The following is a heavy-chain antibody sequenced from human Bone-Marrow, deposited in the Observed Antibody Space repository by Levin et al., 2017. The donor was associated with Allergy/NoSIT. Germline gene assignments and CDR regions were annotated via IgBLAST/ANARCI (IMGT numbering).Heavy chain of an antibody. CDR2: ILPMFGTT. V-gene: IGHV1-69*13. CDR3: ARDLYSTAWYGAFDV. J-gene: IGHJ3*01. D-gene: IGHD6-19*01. CDR1: GGTFTYA. Sequence: SVKVSCKTSGGTFTYALSWVRQAPGQGLEWMGGILPMFGTTNIAQKFQGRVTILADAPTNTVYMNLSSLRSEDTATYYCARDLYSTAWYGAFDVWGQGTMVTVSA.